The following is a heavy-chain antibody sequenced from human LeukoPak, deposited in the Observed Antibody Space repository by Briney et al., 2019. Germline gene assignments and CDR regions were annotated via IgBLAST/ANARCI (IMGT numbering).Heavy chain of an antibody. V-gene: IGHV1-24*01. CDR3: ATVRYYDSSGYSKDSAEFDP. CDR1: GYTLTELS. Sequence: ASVKVSCKVSGYTLTELSMHWVRQAPGKGLEWMGGFDPEDGETIYAQKFQGRVTMTEDTSTDTAYMELSSLRSEDTAVYYCATVRYYDSSGYSKDSAEFDPWGQGTLVTVSS. J-gene: IGHJ5*02. CDR2: FDPEDGET. D-gene: IGHD3-22*01.